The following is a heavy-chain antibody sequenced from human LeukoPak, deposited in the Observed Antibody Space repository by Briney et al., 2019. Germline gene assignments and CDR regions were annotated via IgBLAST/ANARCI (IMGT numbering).Heavy chain of an antibody. CDR1: GGSFSGYY. D-gene: IGHD3-10*01. V-gene: IGHV4-34*01. CDR2: INHSGST. J-gene: IGHJ6*03. Sequence: PSETLSLTCAVYGGSFSGYYWSWIRQPPGKGLEWIGEINHSGSTYFNPSLKSRVTLSLDASKSQFSLKLSSVTAADTAVYYCARHRGHYGSGSPYYYYYMDVWGKGTTVTGSS. CDR3: ARHRGHYGSGSPYYYYYMDV.